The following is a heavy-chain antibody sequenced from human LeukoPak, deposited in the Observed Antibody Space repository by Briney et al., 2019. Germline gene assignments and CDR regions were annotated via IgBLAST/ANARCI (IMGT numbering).Heavy chain of an antibody. V-gene: IGHV1-18*01. D-gene: IGHD6-19*01. CDR2: ISAYNGNT. CDR3: ARTLGGGSGWYDPYYFDY. J-gene: IGHJ4*02. Sequence: ASVKVSCKASGYTFTSYGISWVRQAPGQGLEWMGWISAYNGNTNYAQKLQGRVTMTTDTSTSTTYMELRSLRSDDTAVYYCARTLGGGSGWYDPYYFDYWGQGTLVTVSS. CDR1: GYTFTSYG.